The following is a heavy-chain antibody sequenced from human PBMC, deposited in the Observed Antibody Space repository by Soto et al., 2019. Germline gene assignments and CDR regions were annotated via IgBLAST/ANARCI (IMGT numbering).Heavy chain of an antibody. CDR1: GGSFSGYY. CDR2: INHSGST. CDR3: ARLTAFGGGWFDP. D-gene: IGHD3-16*01. Sequence: QVQLQQWGAGLLKPSETLSLTCAVYGGSFSGYYWSWIRQPPGKGLEWIGEINHSGSTNYNPSLKSRVTISVDTSKNQFSLKLSSVTAADTAVYYCARLTAFGGGWFDPWGQGTLVTVSS. V-gene: IGHV4-34*01. J-gene: IGHJ5*02.